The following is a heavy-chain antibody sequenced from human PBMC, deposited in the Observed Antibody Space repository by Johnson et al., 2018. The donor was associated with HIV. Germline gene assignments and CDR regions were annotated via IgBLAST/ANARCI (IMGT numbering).Heavy chain of an antibody. J-gene: IGHJ3*02. V-gene: IGHV3-30-3*01. D-gene: IGHD5-24*01. CDR2: ISYDGTKT. CDR3: ARQFPFADAFDI. CDR1: EFTFSNYA. Sequence: QVQLVESGGGVVQPGRSLRLSCAASEFTFSNYAMCWVRQAPGKGLEWVALISYDGTKTYYTDSVKGRFTISSDNSRNTLYRQLNSLRAEDTAAYYCARQFPFADAFDIWGQGTLVTVSS.